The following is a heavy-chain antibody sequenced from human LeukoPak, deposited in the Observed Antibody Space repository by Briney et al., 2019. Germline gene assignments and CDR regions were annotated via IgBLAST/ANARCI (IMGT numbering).Heavy chain of an antibody. V-gene: IGHV1-69*13. D-gene: IGHD6-13*01. CDR2: IIPIFGTT. Sequence: ASVEVSCKASGGTFSSYAISWVRQAPGQGLEWMGGIIPIFGTTSYAQKFQGRVTITADESTSTVYMELSSLRSEDTAVYYCARTVGSSWYEHFDYWGQGTLVIVSS. CDR1: GGTFSSYA. J-gene: IGHJ4*02. CDR3: ARTVGSSWYEHFDY.